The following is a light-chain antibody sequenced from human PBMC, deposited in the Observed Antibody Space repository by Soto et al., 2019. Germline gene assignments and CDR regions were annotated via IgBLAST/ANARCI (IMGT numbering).Light chain of an antibody. CDR2: GAS. CDR3: QQYHYWPPLT. Sequence: EVVITQSPGTLSVSPGERATLSCRASQSVGTNLAWYQQKPGQAPRLLIFGASSRAAGVPPRFSGSGSGTEFSLTISSLQSEDFAVYYCQQYHYWPPLTFGGGTKVEI. CDR1: QSVGTN. V-gene: IGKV3-15*01. J-gene: IGKJ4*01.